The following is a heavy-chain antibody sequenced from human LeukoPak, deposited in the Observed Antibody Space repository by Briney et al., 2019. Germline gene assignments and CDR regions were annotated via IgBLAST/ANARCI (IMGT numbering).Heavy chain of an antibody. CDR3: ARVGYNYGSDYFDY. CDR2: ISSSGTTI. D-gene: IGHD5-18*01. V-gene: IGHV3-48*03. CDR1: EFTFSSYE. J-gene: IGHJ4*02. Sequence: GGSLRLSCAASEFTFSSYEMNWVRLAPGKGLEWVSYISSSGTTIYYADPVKGRFTISRDNAKNSLYLQMNSLRAEDTAVYYCARVGYNYGSDYFDYWGQGTLVTVSS.